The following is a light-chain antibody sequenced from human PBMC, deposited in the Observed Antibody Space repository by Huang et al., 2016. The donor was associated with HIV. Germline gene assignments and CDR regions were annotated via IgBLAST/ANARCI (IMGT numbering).Light chain of an antibody. CDR3: QQSYNNTFT. CDR2: AAS. Sequence: DIQMTQSPSSLSASVGDRVIITCRASQSISSYVNWYQKQPGKAPNVLIYAASSLQSGVPSRFSGSGSGTEFTLTIRSLQPEDFATYYCQQSYNNTFTFGDGTKVDVK. J-gene: IGKJ3*01. CDR1: QSISSY. V-gene: IGKV1-39*01.